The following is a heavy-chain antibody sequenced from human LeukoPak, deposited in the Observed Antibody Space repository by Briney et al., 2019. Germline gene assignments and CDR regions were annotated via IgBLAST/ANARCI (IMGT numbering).Heavy chain of an antibody. CDR2: ISSSSSYI. Sequence: RSGGSLRLSCAASGFTFSSYSMNWVRQAPGKGLEWVSSISSSSSYIYYADSVKGRFTISRDNAKNTLYLQMNSLRAEDTAVYYCARAEGFGDPPEAFDIWGQGTMVTVSS. CDR1: GFTFSSYS. CDR3: ARAEGFGDPPEAFDI. D-gene: IGHD3-10*01. J-gene: IGHJ3*02. V-gene: IGHV3-21*01.